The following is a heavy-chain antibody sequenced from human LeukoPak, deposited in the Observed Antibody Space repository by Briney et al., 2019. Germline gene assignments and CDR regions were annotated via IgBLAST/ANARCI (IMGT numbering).Heavy chain of an antibody. J-gene: IGHJ6*03. Sequence: TGGSLRLSCAASGFTFSSYSMNWVRQAPGKGLEWVSSISSSSSYIYYADSVKGRFTISRDNAKNSLYLQMNSLRAEDTAVYYCARTTSAYSSSWYVYYYYYMDVWGKGTTVTISS. CDR1: GFTFSSYS. V-gene: IGHV3-21*01. D-gene: IGHD6-13*01. CDR3: ARTTSAYSSSWYVYYYYYMDV. CDR2: ISSSSSYI.